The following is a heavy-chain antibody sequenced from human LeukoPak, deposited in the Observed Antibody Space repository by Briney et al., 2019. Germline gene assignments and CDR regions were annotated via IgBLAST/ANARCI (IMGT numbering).Heavy chain of an antibody. D-gene: IGHD2-2*01. CDR2: IYHSGST. CDR1: GDSISSGGYY. V-gene: IGHV4-30-2*01. J-gene: IGHJ4*02. Sequence: SETLSLTCTVSGDSISSGGYYWSWIRQPPGKGLEWIGYIYHSGSTYYNPSLKSRVTISVDRSKNQFSLKLSSVTAADTAVYYCARGDLVVPAASPDYWGQGTLVTVSS. CDR3: ARGDLVVPAASPDY.